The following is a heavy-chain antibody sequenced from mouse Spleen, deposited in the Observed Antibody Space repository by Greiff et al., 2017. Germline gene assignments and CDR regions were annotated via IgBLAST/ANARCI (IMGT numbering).Heavy chain of an antibody. CDR1: GFNIKDTY. V-gene: IGHV14-3*02. J-gene: IGHJ3*01. CDR3: ASGYGSSYGFAY. Sequence: VQLQQSGAELVKPGASVKLSCTASGFNIKDTYMHWVKQRPEQGLEWIGRIDPANGNTKYDPKFQGKATITADTSSNTAYLQLSSLTSEDTAVYYCASGYGSSYGFAYWGQGTLVTVSA. CDR2: IDPANGNT. D-gene: IGHD1-1*01.